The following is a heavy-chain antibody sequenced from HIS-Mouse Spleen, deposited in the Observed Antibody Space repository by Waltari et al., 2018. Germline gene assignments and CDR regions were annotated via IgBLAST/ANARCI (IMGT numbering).Heavy chain of an antibody. V-gene: IGHV4-39*07. J-gene: IGHJ2*01. CDR3: AREIPYSSSWYDWYFDL. CDR2: IYYSVRT. D-gene: IGHD6-13*01. Sequence: QLQLQESGPGLVKPSETLSLTCTVSGGSISSSSYYWGWIRQPPGKGLEGIGSIYYSVRTYYNPSLKSRVTKSVDPSKNQFSLKLSSVTAADTAVYYCAREIPYSSSWYDWYFDLWGRGTLVTVSS. CDR1: GGSISSSSYY.